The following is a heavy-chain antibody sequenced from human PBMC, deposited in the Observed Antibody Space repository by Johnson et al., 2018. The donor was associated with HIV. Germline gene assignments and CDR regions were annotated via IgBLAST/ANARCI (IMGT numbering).Heavy chain of an antibody. V-gene: IGHV3-30-3*01. CDR2: ISYDGSNK. J-gene: IGHJ3*02. D-gene: IGHD5-24*01. Sequence: QVQLVESGGGLVQPGGSLRLSCAASGFTFSSYAMSWVRQAPGKGLEWVAVISYDGSNKYYADSVKGRFTISRDNSKNTLYLQMNSLRAEDTAVYYCARQGWLQVAHAFDIWGQGTMVTVSS. CDR3: ARQGWLQVAHAFDI. CDR1: GFTFSSYA.